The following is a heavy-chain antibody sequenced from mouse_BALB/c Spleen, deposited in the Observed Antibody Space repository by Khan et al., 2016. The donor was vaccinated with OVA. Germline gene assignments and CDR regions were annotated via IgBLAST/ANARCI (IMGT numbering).Heavy chain of an antibody. D-gene: IGHD6-2*01. CDR3: ARISAYWYSDV. CDR1: GYTFTNYG. V-gene: IGHV9-1*02. CDR2: INTYTGEP. Sequence: QIQLVQSGPELKKPGETVKISCKASGYTFTNYGMNWVKQAPGKGLKWMGWINTYTGEPTYADDFKGRFVFSLETSASTASLQISNLKNEDMTTYFCARISAYWYSDVWGAGTTVTVSS. J-gene: IGHJ1*01.